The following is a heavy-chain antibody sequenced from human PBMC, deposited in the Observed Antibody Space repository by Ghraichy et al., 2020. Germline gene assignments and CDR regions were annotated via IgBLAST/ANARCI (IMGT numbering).Heavy chain of an antibody. Sequence: GESLNISCAASGFTFSSYWMSWVRQAPGKGLEWVANIKQDGSEKYYVDSVKGRFTISRDNAKNSLYLQMNSLRAEDTAVYYCARDGGVAAAAYFDYWGQGTLVTVSS. V-gene: IGHV3-7*01. J-gene: IGHJ4*02. CDR3: ARDGGVAAAAYFDY. CDR1: GFTFSSYW. D-gene: IGHD6-13*01. CDR2: IKQDGSEK.